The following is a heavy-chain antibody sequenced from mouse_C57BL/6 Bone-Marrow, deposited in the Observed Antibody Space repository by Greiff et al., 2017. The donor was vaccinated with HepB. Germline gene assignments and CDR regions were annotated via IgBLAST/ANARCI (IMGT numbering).Heavy chain of an antibody. V-gene: IGHV1-50*01. CDR2: IDPSDSYT. Sequence: VQLQQPGAELVKPGASVKLSCKASGYTFTSYWMQWVKQRPGQGLEWIGEIDPSDSYTNYNQKFKGKATLTVDTSSSTAYMQLSSLTSEDSAVYYCARDPYYYGSSYWYFDVWGTRTTVTVSS. CDR3: ARDPYYYGSSYWYFDV. CDR1: GYTFTSYW. D-gene: IGHD1-1*01. J-gene: IGHJ1*03.